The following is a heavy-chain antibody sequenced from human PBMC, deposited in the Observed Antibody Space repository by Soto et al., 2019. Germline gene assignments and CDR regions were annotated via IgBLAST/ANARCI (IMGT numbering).Heavy chain of an antibody. J-gene: IGHJ4*01. Sequence: GGSLRLSCAASGFTFSNYWMHWVRQAPGKGLVWVSRINIDGSGTTYADSVKGRFTINPDTSKNQYSLQLNSVTPEDTAVYFCARGEQYSGRIFDYLGQGALVTVSS. V-gene: IGHV3-74*03. CDR2: INIDGSGT. CDR1: GFTFSNYW. D-gene: IGHD1-26*01. CDR3: ARGEQYSGRIFDY.